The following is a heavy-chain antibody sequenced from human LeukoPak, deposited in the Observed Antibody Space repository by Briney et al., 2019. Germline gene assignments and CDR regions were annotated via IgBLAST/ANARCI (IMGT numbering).Heavy chain of an antibody. Sequence: GGSLRLSCAASGFTFNSYAMSWVRQAPGKGLEWVSAISGSGGSTYFADSVKGRFTISRDNSKNTLYLQMNSLRAEDTAVYYCARDTLAGGYWGQGTLVTVSS. CDR3: ARDTLAGGY. V-gene: IGHV3-23*01. J-gene: IGHJ4*02. CDR2: ISGSGGST. CDR1: GFTFNSYA. D-gene: IGHD6-25*01.